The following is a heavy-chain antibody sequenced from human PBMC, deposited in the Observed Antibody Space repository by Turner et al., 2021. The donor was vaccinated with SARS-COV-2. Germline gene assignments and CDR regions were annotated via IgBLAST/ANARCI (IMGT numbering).Heavy chain of an antibody. CDR2: IGTAGDP. CDR3: ARGRGFCTSTSCYTNDAFDI. CDR1: GFTFSSYD. D-gene: IGHD2-2*02. V-gene: IGHV3-13*05. J-gene: IGHJ3*02. Sequence: EVQLVESGGGLVQPGGSLRLSFAASGFTFSSYDMHWVRQATGKGLECVSAIGTAGDPYYPGSVKGRFTISRENAKNSLYLQMNSLRAGDTAVYYCARGRGFCTSTSCYTNDAFDIWGQGTMVTISS.